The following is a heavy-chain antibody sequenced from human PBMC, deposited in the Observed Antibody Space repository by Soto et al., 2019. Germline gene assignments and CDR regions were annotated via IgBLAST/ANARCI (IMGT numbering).Heavy chain of an antibody. J-gene: IGHJ4*02. CDR2: IYHSGNT. V-gene: IGHV4-59*01. Sequence: PSETLSLTCTVSGDSISNYYWSWIRQAPGKGLEWIGFIYHSGNTNYNPSLKSRVTMSIDTSKSQFSLKLNSVTAADTAVYYCAGDQGIASSGPFDYWGPGTLVTVSS. CDR1: GDSISNYY. D-gene: IGHD6-13*01. CDR3: AGDQGIASSGPFDY.